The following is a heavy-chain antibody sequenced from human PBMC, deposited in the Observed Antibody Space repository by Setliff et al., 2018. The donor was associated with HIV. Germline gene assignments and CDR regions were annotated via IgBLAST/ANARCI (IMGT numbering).Heavy chain of an antibody. CDR2: INRGGST. CDR1: GESLSGYS. V-gene: IGHV4-34*01. CDR3: ARGTPDHEVWYFDL. J-gene: IGHJ2*01. Sequence: SETLSLTCGVYGESLSGYSWNWIRQPPGKGLEWIGEINRGGSTNYNPSLKSRAIISVDTSKNQFSLRVTSVTAADSAVYYCARGTPDHEVWYFDLWGRGTLVTVSS.